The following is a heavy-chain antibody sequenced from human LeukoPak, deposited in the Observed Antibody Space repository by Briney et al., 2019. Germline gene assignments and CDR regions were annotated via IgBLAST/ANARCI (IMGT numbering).Heavy chain of an antibody. V-gene: IGHV4-34*01. CDR1: GGSFNGYY. CDR3: ARTAPGIVVVPAAMRRWNYYFDY. Sequence: PSETLSLTCAVYGGSFNGYYWSWIRQPPGKGLEWIGEINHSGSTNYNPSLKSRVTISVDTSKNQFSLKLSSVTAADTAVYYCARTAPGIVVVPAAMRRWNYYFDYWGQGTLVTVSS. J-gene: IGHJ4*02. CDR2: INHSGST. D-gene: IGHD2-2*01.